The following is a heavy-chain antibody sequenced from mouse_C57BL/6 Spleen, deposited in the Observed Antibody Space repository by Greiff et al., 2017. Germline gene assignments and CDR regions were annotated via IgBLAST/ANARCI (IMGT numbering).Heavy chain of an antibody. V-gene: IGHV5-4*01. CDR3: ARVITTVGYAMDY. D-gene: IGHD1-1*01. CDR2: ISDGGSYT. CDR1: GFTFSSYA. Sequence: EVQRVESGGGLVKPGGSLKLSCAASGFTFSSYAMSWVRQTPEKRLEWVATISDGGSYTYYPDNVKGRFTISRDNAKNNLYLQMSHLKSEDTAMYYCARVITTVGYAMDYWGQGTSVTVSS. J-gene: IGHJ4*01.